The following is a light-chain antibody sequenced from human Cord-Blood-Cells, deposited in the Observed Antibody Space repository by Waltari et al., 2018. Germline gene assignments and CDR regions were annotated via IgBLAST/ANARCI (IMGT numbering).Light chain of an antibody. CDR1: SSDVWSYNL. Sequence: QSALTQPASVAGSPGPPLTIPCTGNSSDVWSYNLVPWYQQHPGKAPKLMFYEGSKRPSGVSNRFSGSKSGNTASLTISGLQAEDEADYYCCSYAGSSTLVFGGGTKLTVL. V-gene: IGLV2-23*01. CDR2: EGS. J-gene: IGLJ3*02. CDR3: CSYAGSSTLV.